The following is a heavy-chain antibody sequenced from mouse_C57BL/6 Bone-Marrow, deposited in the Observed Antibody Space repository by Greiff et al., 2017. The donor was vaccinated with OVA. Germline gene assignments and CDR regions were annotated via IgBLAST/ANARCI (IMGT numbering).Heavy chain of an antibody. CDR3: VRHGYYYAMDY. CDR1: GFSFNTYA. V-gene: IGHV10-1*01. J-gene: IGHJ4*01. CDR2: IRSKSNNYAT. Sequence: GGGLVQPKGSLKLSCAASGFSFNTYAMNWVRQAPGKGLAWVARIRSKSNNYATYYADSVKDRFTISRDDSESMLYLQMNNLKTEDTAMYYCVRHGYYYAMDYWGQGTSVTVSS.